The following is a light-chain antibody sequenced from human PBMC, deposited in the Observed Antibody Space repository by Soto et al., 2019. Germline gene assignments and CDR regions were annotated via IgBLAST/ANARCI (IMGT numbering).Light chain of an antibody. CDR2: AAS. J-gene: IGKJ1*01. CDR3: QQANSFPWT. Sequence: DIQMTQSPSSVSASVGDRVTITCRASQDISTWLDWYQQKPGKAPKLLIYAASILQDEVPSRFSGSGSGTDFTLTINSLQPDDFATYYCQQANSFPWTFGQGTKVDNK. CDR1: QDISTW. V-gene: IGKV1-12*01.